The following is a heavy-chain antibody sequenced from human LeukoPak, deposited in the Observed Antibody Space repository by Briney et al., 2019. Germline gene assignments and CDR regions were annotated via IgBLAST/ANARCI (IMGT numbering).Heavy chain of an antibody. D-gene: IGHD3-10*01. V-gene: IGHV3-53*01. CDR2: IYTSGYT. J-gene: IGHJ4*02. CDR1: GFTVSSSY. CDR3: ARDRAMYYFDY. Sequence: GGSLRLSCAVSGFTVSSSYMSWVRQAPGKGLEWVSLIYTSGYTYYADSVKGRFTISRDDSKNTLYLQMNSLRAEDTAVYYCARDRAMYYFDYWGQGTLVTVSS.